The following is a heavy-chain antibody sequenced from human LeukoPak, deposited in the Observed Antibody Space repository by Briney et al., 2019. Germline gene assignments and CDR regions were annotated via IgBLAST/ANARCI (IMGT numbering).Heavy chain of an antibody. V-gene: IGHV1-69*01. CDR2: IIPIFGTA. CDR3: ARGSLDYYGYYFDY. D-gene: IGHD3-10*01. Sequence: ASVKVSCKASGGTFSSYAISWVRQAPGQGLEWMGGIIPIFGTANYAQKFQGRATITADESTSTAYMELSSLRSEDTAVYYCARGSLDYYGYYFDYWGQGTLVTVSS. CDR1: GGTFSSYA. J-gene: IGHJ4*02.